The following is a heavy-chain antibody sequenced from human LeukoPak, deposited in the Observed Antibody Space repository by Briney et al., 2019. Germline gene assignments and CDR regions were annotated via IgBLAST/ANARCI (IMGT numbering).Heavy chain of an antibody. Sequence: ASVKVSCKASGYSSTAFYIHWVRQAPGQGLEWMGWIHPRSGETNYAYKCRGRVTMTRDTSISTAYMDLGSLGSDDTAVYYCARDGEYGTGSYYRGCFDYWGQGILVTVSS. CDR2: IHPRSGET. CDR3: ARDGEYGTGSYYRGCFDY. D-gene: IGHD3-10*01. V-gene: IGHV1-2*02. J-gene: IGHJ4*02. CDR1: GYSSTAFY.